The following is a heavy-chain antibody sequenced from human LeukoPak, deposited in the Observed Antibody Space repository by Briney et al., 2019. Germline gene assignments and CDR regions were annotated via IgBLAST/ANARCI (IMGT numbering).Heavy chain of an antibody. D-gene: IGHD4-11*01. J-gene: IGHJ4*02. V-gene: IGHV4-31*03. Sequence: SETLSLTCTVSGGSINSGGYYWSWIRQHPGKGLEWIGYISNSGSTYYHPSLRSRLSISVDTSKNQFSLKLSSVTAADTAVYYCARVPEYSNYVDHWGQGTLVTVSS. CDR1: GGSINSGGYY. CDR3: ARVPEYSNYVDH. CDR2: ISNSGST.